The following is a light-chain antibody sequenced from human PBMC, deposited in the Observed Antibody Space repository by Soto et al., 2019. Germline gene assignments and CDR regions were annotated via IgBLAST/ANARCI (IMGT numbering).Light chain of an antibody. Sequence: QSVLTQPPPASGTPGQRVTISCSGSSSNIGSNYVYWYQQLPGTAPKLLIYRNNQRPSGVPDRFSGSKSGTSASLAISGLRSDDEADYYCASWDDSLSGYVFGTGTKLTVL. J-gene: IGLJ1*01. CDR3: ASWDDSLSGYV. CDR2: RNN. V-gene: IGLV1-47*01. CDR1: SSNIGSNY.